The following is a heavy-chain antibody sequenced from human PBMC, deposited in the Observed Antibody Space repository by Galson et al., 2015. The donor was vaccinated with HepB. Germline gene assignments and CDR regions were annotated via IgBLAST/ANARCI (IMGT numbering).Heavy chain of an antibody. Sequence: SLRLSCAASGFTFSSYAMHWVRQAPGKGLEWVAVISYDGSNKYYADSVKGRFTISRDNSKNTLYLQMNSLRAEDTAVYYCARGPHILHDYGDYVDYWGQGTLVTVSS. J-gene: IGHJ4*02. CDR3: ARGPHILHDYGDYVDY. V-gene: IGHV3-30-3*01. CDR2: ISYDGSNK. D-gene: IGHD4-17*01. CDR1: GFTFSSYA.